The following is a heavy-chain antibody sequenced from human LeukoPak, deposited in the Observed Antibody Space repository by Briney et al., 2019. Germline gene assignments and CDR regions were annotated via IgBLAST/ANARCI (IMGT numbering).Heavy chain of an antibody. CDR1: GFTFSGYS. V-gene: IGHV3-48*01. Sequence: PGGSLRLSCAASGFTFSGYSMNWVRQAPGKGLEWISYINSISDTIYYADSVKGRFTISRDNSKNTLYLQMNSLRAEDTAVYYCARSGYDYDYWGQGTLVTVSS. CDR3: ARSGYDYDY. D-gene: IGHD5-12*01. J-gene: IGHJ4*02. CDR2: INSISDTI.